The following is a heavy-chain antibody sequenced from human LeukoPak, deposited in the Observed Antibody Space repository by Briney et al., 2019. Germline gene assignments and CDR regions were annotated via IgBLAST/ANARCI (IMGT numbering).Heavy chain of an antibody. D-gene: IGHD3-22*01. V-gene: IGHV3-11*01. CDR2: ISSSGSTI. CDR1: GFTFSDYY. Sequence: GGSLRLSCAASGFTFSDYYMSWIRQAPGKGLEWVSYISSSGSTIYYADSVKGRFTISRDNAKNSLYLQMNSLRAEDTAVYYCARAADYYDSSGYTTADAFDIWGQGTMVTVSS. CDR3: ARAADYYDSSGYTTADAFDI. J-gene: IGHJ3*02.